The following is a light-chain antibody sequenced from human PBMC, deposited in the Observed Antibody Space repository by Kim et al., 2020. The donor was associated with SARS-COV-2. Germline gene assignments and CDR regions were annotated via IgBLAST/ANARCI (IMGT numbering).Light chain of an antibody. CDR1: NSNIVNNY. CDR2: DNN. V-gene: IGLV1-51*01. J-gene: IGLJ3*02. CDR3: GTWDSSLSARV. Sequence: QSVLTQPSSVSAAPGQRVTISCSGNNSNIVNNYVSWYQQLPGTAPKLLIYDNNKRPSGIPDRFSGSKSGTSATLGITGLQTGDEADYYCGTWDSSLSARVFGGGTQLTV.